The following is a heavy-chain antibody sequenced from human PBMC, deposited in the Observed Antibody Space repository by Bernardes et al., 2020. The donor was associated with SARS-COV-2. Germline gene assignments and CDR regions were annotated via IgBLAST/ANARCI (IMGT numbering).Heavy chain of an antibody. Sequence: SVKVSCKTSGNTFTSYAVIWVRQAPGQGLECMGGIIPLFGTTNYAQNFQGRVTIAADESTSTVYMELSSLRSEDTAMYYCARGAWRSFDYWGQGTLVTVSS. D-gene: IGHD1-1*01. V-gene: IGHV1-69*13. CDR1: GNTFTSYA. CDR2: IIPLFGTT. J-gene: IGHJ4*02. CDR3: ARGAWRSFDY.